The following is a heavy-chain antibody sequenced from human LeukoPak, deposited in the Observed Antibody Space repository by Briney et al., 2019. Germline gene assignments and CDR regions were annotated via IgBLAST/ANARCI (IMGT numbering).Heavy chain of an antibody. V-gene: IGHV3-30*02. CDR1: GFTFSSYG. D-gene: IGHD3-16*01. CDR3: AKGLGVDWNFDY. J-gene: IGHJ4*02. Sequence: GGSLRLSCAASGFTFSSYGMHWVRQAPGKGLEWVAFIRYDGSNKYYADSVKGRFTISRDNSKNTLYLQMNSLRAEDTAVYYCAKGLGVDWNFDYWGQGTLVTVSS. CDR2: IRYDGSNK.